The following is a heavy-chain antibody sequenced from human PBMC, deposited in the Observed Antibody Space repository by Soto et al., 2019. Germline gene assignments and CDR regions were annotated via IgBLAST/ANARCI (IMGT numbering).Heavy chain of an antibody. D-gene: IGHD3-22*01. CDR3: AKVLNYYDSSGPFDY. V-gene: IGHV3-43D*03. Sequence: GESLKISCAASGFTFDDYAMHWVRQAPGKGLEWVSLISWDGGSTYYADSVKGRFTISRDNSKNSLYLQMNSLRAEDTALYYCAKVLNYYDSSGPFDYWGQGTLVTVSS. J-gene: IGHJ4*02. CDR1: GFTFDDYA. CDR2: ISWDGGST.